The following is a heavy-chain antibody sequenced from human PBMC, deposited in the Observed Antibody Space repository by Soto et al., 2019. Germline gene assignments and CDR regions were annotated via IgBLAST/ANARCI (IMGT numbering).Heavy chain of an antibody. CDR1: GFTFSNAW. CDR3: TTDSFITTKTVCIDY. J-gene: IGHJ4*01. CDR2: VKSKNDGGTT. V-gene: IGHV3-15*07. Sequence: GGSLRLSCAASGFTFSNAWINWVRQTPGRGLEWVGRVKSKNDGGTTDFAAPVKGRFAISRDDSKNMVYLEMNSLQTEDKAMNYCTTDSFITTKTVCIDYSGDGTLVTVSS. D-gene: IGHD3-22*01.